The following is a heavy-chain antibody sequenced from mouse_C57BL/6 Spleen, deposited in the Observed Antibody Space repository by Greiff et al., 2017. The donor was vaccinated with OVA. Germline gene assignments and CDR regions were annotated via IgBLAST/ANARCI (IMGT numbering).Heavy chain of an antibody. CDR1: GYTFTSYW. V-gene: IGHV1-69*01. CDR3: ARYGTTTSMDY. D-gene: IGHD1-1*01. Sequence: VKLQQPGAELVMPGASVKLSCKASGYTFTSYWMHWVKQRPGQGLEWIGEIDPSDSYTNYNQKFKGKSTLTVDKSSSTAYMQLSSLTSEDSAVYYCARYGTTTSMDYWGQGTSVTVSS. J-gene: IGHJ4*01. CDR2: IDPSDSYT.